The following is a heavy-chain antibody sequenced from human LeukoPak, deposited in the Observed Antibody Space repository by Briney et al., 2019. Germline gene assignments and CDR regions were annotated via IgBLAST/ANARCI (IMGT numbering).Heavy chain of an antibody. Sequence: GASVNVSCKASGYTFTSYAMHWVRQAPGQRLEWMVWINAGNGNTKYSQKFQGRVTITRDTSASTAYMEPSSLRSEDTAVYYCARDGEHSGSYQRIGGFDYWGQGTLVTVSS. V-gene: IGHV1-3*01. CDR1: GYTFTSYA. CDR3: ARDGEHSGSYQRIGGFDY. CDR2: INAGNGNT. D-gene: IGHD1-26*01. J-gene: IGHJ4*02.